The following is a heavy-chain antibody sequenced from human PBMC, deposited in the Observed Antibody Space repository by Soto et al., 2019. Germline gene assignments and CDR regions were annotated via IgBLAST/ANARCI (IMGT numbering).Heavy chain of an antibody. D-gene: IGHD6-19*01. CDR3: ARDPLTYSSGWYRGSYNWFDP. V-gene: IGHV1-18*01. J-gene: IGHJ5*02. Sequence: ASVKVSCKASGYTFTSYGISWVRQAPGQGLEWMGWISAYNGNTNYAQKLQGRVTMTTDTSTSTAYMELRSLRSDDTAVYYCARDPLTYSSGWYRGSYNWFDPWGQGTLVTVS. CDR2: ISAYNGNT. CDR1: GYTFTSYG.